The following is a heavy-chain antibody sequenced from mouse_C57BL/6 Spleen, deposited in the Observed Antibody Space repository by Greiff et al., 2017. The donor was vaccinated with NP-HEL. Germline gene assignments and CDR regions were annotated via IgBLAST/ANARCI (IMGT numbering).Heavy chain of an antibody. CDR2: IRLKSDNYAT. J-gene: IGHJ3*01. Sequence: EVKLVESGGGLVQPGGSMKLSCVASGFTFSNYWMNWVRQSPEKGLEWVAQIRLKSDNYATHYAESVKGRFTISRDDSKSSVYLQMNNLRAEDTGIYYCTAGGDYAWFAYWGQGTLVTVSA. CDR3: TAGGDYAWFAY. CDR1: GFTFSNYW. D-gene: IGHD2-4*01. V-gene: IGHV6-3*01.